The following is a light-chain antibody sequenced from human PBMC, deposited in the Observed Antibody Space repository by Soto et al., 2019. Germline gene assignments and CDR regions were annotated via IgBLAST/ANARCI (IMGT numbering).Light chain of an antibody. J-gene: IGLJ3*02. CDR3: QAWDSSANWV. Sequence: SYELTQPPSVSVSPGQTASITCSGDKLGDKYACWYQQKPGQSPVLVIYQDTKRPSGILERFSGSNSGNTATLTISGTQALDEADYYCQAWDSSANWVFGGGTKLTVL. CDR1: KLGDKY. CDR2: QDT. V-gene: IGLV3-1*01.